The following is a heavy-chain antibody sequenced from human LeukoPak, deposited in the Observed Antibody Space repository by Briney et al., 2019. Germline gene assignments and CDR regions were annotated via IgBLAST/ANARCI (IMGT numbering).Heavy chain of an antibody. Sequence: SVTVSFKSSGGTFSIYAISWVRQAPGQGLEWMGRIIPILGIANYAQKFQGRVTITADKSTSTAYMELSSLRSEDTAVYYCARDHGGIVVAGGYFDYWGQGTLVTVSS. V-gene: IGHV1-69*04. J-gene: IGHJ4*02. CDR1: GGTFSIYA. CDR3: ARDHGGIVVAGGYFDY. CDR2: IIPILGIA. D-gene: IGHD6-19*01.